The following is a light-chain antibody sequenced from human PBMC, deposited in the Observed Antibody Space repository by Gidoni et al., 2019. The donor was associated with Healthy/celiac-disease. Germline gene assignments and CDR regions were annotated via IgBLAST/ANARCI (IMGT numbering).Light chain of an antibody. CDR3: KQYNSYPLT. V-gene: IGKV1-5*03. CDR1: QSISTW. CDR2: KAY. J-gene: IGKJ4*01. Sequence: DIQMTQSPSTLSASVGDRVTITCRASQSISTWLAWYQQKPGKAPKLLIYKAYSLESGVPSRFSGSGSGTEFTLTISSLQPDDFATYYCKQYNSYPLTFGGGTKVEIK.